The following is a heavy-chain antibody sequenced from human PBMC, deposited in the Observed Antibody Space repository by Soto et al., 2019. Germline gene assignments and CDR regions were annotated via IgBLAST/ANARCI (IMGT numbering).Heavy chain of an antibody. CDR2: VSWNSGTV. Sequence: EVQLVESGGTLVQPGRSLRLSCAASGFSFDEYAMHWVRQVPGQGLEWVSGVSWNSGTVGYGDSVKGRFTISRDNDKNSLYLHMNSLRAEDTAMYYCAKGCCSSAKCYTYSYMDVWGKGTAVTVSS. D-gene: IGHD2-2*01. CDR3: AKGCCSSAKCYTYSYMDV. CDR1: GFSFDEYA. V-gene: IGHV3-9*01. J-gene: IGHJ6*03.